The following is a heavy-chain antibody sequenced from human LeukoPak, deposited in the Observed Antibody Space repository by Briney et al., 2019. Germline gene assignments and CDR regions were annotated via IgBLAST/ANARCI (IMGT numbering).Heavy chain of an antibody. CDR3: ATGYSSTWNYFDY. V-gene: IGHV4-59*01. Sequence: SETLSLTCTVSGDSISSYYWSWIRQPPGKRLEWIGYIYHSGSTNYNPFLKSRVTISADTSEYQFSLKLSSVTAADTAVYYCATGYSSTWNYFDYWGQGTLVTVSS. CDR1: GDSISSYY. D-gene: IGHD6-13*01. J-gene: IGHJ4*02. CDR2: IYHSGST.